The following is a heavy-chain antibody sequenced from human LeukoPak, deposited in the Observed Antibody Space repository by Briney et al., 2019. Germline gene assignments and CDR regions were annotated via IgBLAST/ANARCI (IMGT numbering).Heavy chain of an antibody. V-gene: IGHV4-34*01. CDR2: INHSGST. CDR3: TRVRELTVINWFDP. J-gene: IGHJ5*02. Sequence: SETLSLTCAVYGGSFSGYYWSWIRQPPGKGLEWIGEINHSGSTNYNPSLKSRVTISLDASKNQLFLKLSSVTAADTAVCYCTRVRELTVINWFDPWGQGTPVTVSS. D-gene: IGHD1-26*01. CDR1: GGSFSGYY.